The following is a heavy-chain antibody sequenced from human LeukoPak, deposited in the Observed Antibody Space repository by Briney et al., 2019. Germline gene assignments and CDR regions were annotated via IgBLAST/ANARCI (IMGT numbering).Heavy chain of an antibody. CDR2: IYTSGST. CDR3: ARDIEGAGTTFAYYYMDV. J-gene: IGHJ6*03. CDR1: GGSISSYY. D-gene: IGHD1-7*01. V-gene: IGHV4-4*07. Sequence: SSETLSLTCTVSGGSISSYYWSWIRQPAGKGLEWIGRIYTSGSTNYNPSLKSRVTMSVDTSKSQFSLKLSSVTAADTAVYYCARDIEGAGTTFAYYYMDVWGKGTTVTVSS.